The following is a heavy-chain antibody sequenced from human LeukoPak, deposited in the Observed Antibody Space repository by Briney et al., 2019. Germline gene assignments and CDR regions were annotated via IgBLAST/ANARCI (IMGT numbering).Heavy chain of an antibody. J-gene: IGHJ3*02. V-gene: IGHV3-53*01. D-gene: IGHD3-22*01. CDR2: IYSGGST. CDR3: AYDSSGYSAFDI. Sequence: GGSLRLSCAASGFTFNNCWMNWVRQAPGKGLEWVSVIYSGGSTYYADSVKGRFTISRDNSKNTLYLQMNSLRAEDTAVYYCAYDSSGYSAFDIWGQGTMVTVSS. CDR1: GFTFNNCW.